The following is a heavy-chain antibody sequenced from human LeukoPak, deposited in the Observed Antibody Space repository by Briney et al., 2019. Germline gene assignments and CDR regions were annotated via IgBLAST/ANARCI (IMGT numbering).Heavy chain of an antibody. V-gene: IGHV3-15*01. Sequence: GGSLRLSCAASGFTFSNAWMSWVRQAPGKGLEWVGRIKSKTDGGTTDYAAPVKGRFTISRDDSKNTLYLQMNSLKTEDTAVYYCTTDRGRITMIRPAGHWGQGTLVTVSS. D-gene: IGHD3-22*01. CDR1: GFTFSNAW. CDR2: IKSKTDGGTT. J-gene: IGHJ4*02. CDR3: TTDRGRITMIRPAGH.